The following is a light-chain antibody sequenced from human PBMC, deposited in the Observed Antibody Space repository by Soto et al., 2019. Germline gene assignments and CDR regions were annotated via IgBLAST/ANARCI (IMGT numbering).Light chain of an antibody. CDR3: QQYNNWPPIT. J-gene: IGKJ5*01. CDR2: YAS. CDR1: QSVSNH. V-gene: IGKV3-15*01. Sequence: EIMMTQSPATLSVSPGERATLSCRASQSVSNHLAWYQQKPGQAPRLLIYYASTRATGIPARFSGSGSGTEFTLTISSLQSEDFALYYCQQYNNWPPITFGQGTRLEIK.